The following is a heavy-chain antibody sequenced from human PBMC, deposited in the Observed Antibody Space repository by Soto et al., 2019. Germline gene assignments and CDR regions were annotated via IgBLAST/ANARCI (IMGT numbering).Heavy chain of an antibody. CDR1: GFTFSSYA. J-gene: IGHJ3*02. V-gene: IGHV3-23*01. CDR2: ISGSGGST. Sequence: GGSLRLSCAASGFTFSSYAMSWVRQAPGKGLEWVSAISGSGGSTYYADSVKGRFTISRDNSKNTLYLQMNSLTAEDTAVYYCAKQQYSSGWKKSVDYAFDIWGQGTMVTVSS. CDR3: AKQQYSSGWKKSVDYAFDI. D-gene: IGHD6-19*01.